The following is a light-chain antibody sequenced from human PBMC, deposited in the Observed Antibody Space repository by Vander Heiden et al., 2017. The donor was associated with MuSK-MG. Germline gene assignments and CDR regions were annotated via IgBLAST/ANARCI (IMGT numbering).Light chain of an antibody. Sequence: QSALTQPASVSASPGQSITISCTGTSSDVGGYNYDSWYQQHPGKAPKVMIFDVSNRPSGVSNRFSGYKSGNTASLTISGLQAEDEADYYCSSYTSSSTWVFGGGTKLTVL. CDR2: DVS. CDR3: SSYTSSSTWV. CDR1: SSDVGGYNY. J-gene: IGLJ2*01. V-gene: IGLV2-14*03.